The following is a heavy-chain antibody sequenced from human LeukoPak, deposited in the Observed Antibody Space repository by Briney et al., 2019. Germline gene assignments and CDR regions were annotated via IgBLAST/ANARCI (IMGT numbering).Heavy chain of an antibody. CDR3: ARLLGDYYYYYGMDV. CDR1: GFTFSDYY. V-gene: IGHV3-11*03. J-gene: IGHJ6*02. CDR2: ISGSSSYT. Sequence: GGSLRLSCAASGFTFSDYYMTWIRQAPGKGLEWVSYISGSSSYTNYADSVKGRFTISRDNAKNSLYLQMKSLRAEDTAVYYCARLLGDYYYYYGMDVWGQGTTVTVSS. D-gene: IGHD3-10*01.